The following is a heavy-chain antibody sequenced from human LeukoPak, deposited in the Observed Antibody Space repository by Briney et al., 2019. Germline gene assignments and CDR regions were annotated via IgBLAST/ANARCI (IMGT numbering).Heavy chain of an antibody. CDR2: VSSSSSYI. J-gene: IGHJ6*03. V-gene: IGHV3-21*01. CDR3: ARTQLNSYYYYMDV. D-gene: IGHD2-2*01. Sequence: GGSLRLSCAVSGFTFGTYSMNWVRQAPGEGLEWVSSVSSSSSYIYYADSLKGRFTISRDNAKNSLYLQMNSLRAEDTAVYYCARTQLNSYYYYMDVWGKGTTVTVSS. CDR1: GFTFGTYS.